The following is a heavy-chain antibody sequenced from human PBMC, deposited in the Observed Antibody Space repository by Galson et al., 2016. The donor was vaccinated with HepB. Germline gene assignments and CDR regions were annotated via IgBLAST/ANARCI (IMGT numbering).Heavy chain of an antibody. CDR2: IIPIFDRT. D-gene: IGHD3-10*01. J-gene: IGHJ6*02. Sequence: SVKVSCKASGGTFSGYAFSWVRQAPGQGLEWMGGIIPIFDRTNYAQRFQGRVTITADEARSTAYMDLRSLTSDDTAVYFCARAPDLHYSAGMDVWGQGTTVIVSS. CDR3: ARAPDLHYSAGMDV. CDR1: GGTFSGYA. V-gene: IGHV1-69*13.